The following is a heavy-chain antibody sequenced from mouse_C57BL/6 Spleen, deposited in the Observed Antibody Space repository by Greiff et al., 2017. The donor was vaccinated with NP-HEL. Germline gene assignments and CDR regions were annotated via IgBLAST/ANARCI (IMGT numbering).Heavy chain of an antibody. CDR1: GYTFTDYN. D-gene: IGHD2-3*01. V-gene: IGHV1-22*01. CDR2: INPNNGGT. CDR3: AIPGGGYYSYWYFDV. Sequence: VQLQQSGPELVKPGASVKMSCKASGYTFTDYNMHWVKQSHGKSLEWIGYINPNNGGTSYNQKFKGKATLTVNKSSSTAYMELRSLTSEDSAVYYCAIPGGGYYSYWYFDVWGTGTTVTVSS. J-gene: IGHJ1*03.